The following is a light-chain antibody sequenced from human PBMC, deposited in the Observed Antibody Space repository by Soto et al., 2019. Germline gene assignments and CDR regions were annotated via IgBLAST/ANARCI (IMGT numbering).Light chain of an antibody. V-gene: IGLV1-44*01. J-gene: IGLJ1*01. Sequence: QPVLTQPPSASGTPGQRVTISCSGSSSNIGSNTVNWYQQLPGTAPKLLIYSNNQRPSGVPDRFSGSKSGTSASLAISGLQSEYEADYYCAAWDDSLSYVFVTGTKVTVL. CDR2: SNN. CDR3: AAWDDSLSYV. CDR1: SSNIGSNT.